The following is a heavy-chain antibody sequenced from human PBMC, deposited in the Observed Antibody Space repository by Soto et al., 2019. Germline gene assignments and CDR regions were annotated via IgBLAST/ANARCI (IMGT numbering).Heavy chain of an antibody. D-gene: IGHD3-22*01. J-gene: IGHJ3*02. CDR3: AASLSTQYYDSSGYSPEFDI. CDR2: TYHSGST. Sequence: PSETLSLTCDVSGDSISSSGSSWNWIRQPPGKALEWIGFTYHSGSTYYNPSLESRVTISVDRSKNQFSLKLKSVTAAGRAVYYCAASLSTQYYDSSGYSPEFDIWGKGIMVT. CDR1: GDSISSSGSS. V-gene: IGHV4-30-2*01.